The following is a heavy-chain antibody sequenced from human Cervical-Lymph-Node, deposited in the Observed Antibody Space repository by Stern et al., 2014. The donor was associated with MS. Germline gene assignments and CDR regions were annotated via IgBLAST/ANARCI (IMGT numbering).Heavy chain of an antibody. Sequence: QVQLVQSGAEVKKPGASVKVSCKASGYTFTSYAMHWVRQAPGQRLEWMGWINAGNGNTKYSQKFQGRVTITRDTSASTAYMELSSLRSEDTAVYYCARGRPSIAARYYFDYWGQGTLVTVSS. CDR1: GYTFTSYA. CDR3: ARGRPSIAARYYFDY. CDR2: INAGNGNT. J-gene: IGHJ4*02. V-gene: IGHV1-3*01. D-gene: IGHD6-6*01.